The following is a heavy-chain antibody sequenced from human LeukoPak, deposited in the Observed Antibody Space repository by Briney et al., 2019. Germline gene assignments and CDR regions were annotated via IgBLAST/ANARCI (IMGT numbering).Heavy chain of an antibody. D-gene: IGHD3-22*01. Sequence: GGSLRLSCAASGFTFSSYWMSWVRQAPGKGLEWVANIKQDGSEKYYVASVKGRFTISRDNAKNSLYLQMNSLRAEDTAVYYCARDLNDYYDSSGYCYYWGQGTLVTVSS. CDR1: GFTFSSYW. CDR2: IKQDGSEK. V-gene: IGHV3-7*01. J-gene: IGHJ4*02. CDR3: ARDLNDYYDSSGYCYY.